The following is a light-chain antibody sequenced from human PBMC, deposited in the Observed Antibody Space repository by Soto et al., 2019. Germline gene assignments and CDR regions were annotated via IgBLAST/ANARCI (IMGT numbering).Light chain of an antibody. CDR1: ASDVGGYNY. CDR3: SSYTSSRIVV. J-gene: IGLJ2*01. Sequence: QSALTQPASVSGSPGRSITISCTGTASDVGGYNYVSWYQQHPGKAPRLMIYDVSSRPSGVSNRFSGSKSGNTASLTISGLQSEDEADYYCSSYTSSRIVVFGGGTKVTVL. V-gene: IGLV2-14*01. CDR2: DVS.